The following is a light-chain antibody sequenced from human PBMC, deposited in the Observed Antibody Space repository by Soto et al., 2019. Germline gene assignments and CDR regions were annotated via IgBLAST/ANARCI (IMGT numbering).Light chain of an antibody. V-gene: IGLV1-44*01. CDR3: ETWDDNVKGPV. CDR2: TNS. J-gene: IGLJ2*01. Sequence: QSALTQPPSASGPPGQRVTISCSGRASNIGSNFVSWYQVVPGTAPKLLIYTNSHRPSGVPDRFSGSRSGTSASLDISGLQSDDEADYFCETWDDNVKGPVFGGGTKVTVL. CDR1: ASNIGSNF.